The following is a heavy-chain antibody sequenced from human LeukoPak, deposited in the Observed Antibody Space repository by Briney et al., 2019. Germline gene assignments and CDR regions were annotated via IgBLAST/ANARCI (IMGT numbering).Heavy chain of an antibody. CDR2: ISGSGGST. V-gene: IGHV3-23*01. CDR1: GFTFSSYA. CDR3: AKDLLSQQVARCFDY. D-gene: IGHD6-13*01. Sequence: SGGSLRLSCAASGFTFSSYAMSWVRQAPGKGLEWVSAISGSGGSTYYADSVKGRFTISRDNSKNTLYLQMNSLRAEDTAVYYCAKDLLSQQVARCFDYWGQGTLVTVSS. J-gene: IGHJ4*02.